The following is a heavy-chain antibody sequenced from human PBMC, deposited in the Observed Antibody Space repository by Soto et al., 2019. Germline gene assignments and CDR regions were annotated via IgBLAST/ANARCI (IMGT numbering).Heavy chain of an antibody. CDR2: ISRAANST. CDR1: GFTFITSV. V-gene: IGHV3-23*01. D-gene: IGHD6-19*01. CDR3: AKRWRSAVEY. Sequence: EVQLLESEGGLVQPGGSLRLSCVASGFTFITSVMSWVRQTPGKGLEWVSTISRAANSTYYADSVQGRFIISRDNSKNTVYLQMNSLRVEDTAVYYCAKRWRSAVEYWGQGTLVTVSS. J-gene: IGHJ4*02.